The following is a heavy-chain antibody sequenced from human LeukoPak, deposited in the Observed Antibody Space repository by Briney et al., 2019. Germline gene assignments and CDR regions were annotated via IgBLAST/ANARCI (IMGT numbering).Heavy chain of an antibody. Sequence: KSGGSLRLSCAASGFTFSSYSMNWVRQVPGKGLEWVSYISSSSYYIYYAASVKGRFTISRDNAKNSLYLQMNSLRAEDTAVYYCARDEDYGDYEYLDLWGRGTLVTVSS. CDR3: ARDEDYGDYEYLDL. CDR1: GFTFSSYS. CDR2: ISSSSYYI. V-gene: IGHV3-21*01. D-gene: IGHD4-17*01. J-gene: IGHJ2*01.